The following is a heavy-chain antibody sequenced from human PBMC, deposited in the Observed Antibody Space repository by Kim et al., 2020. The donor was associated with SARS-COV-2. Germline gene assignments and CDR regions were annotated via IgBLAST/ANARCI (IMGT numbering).Heavy chain of an antibody. V-gene: IGHV4-31*02. J-gene: IGHJ4*02. Sequence: LKSRVAISVDTSKNQFSLKLSSVTAADTAVYYCARGVTIFGVVMSPFDYWGQGTLVTVSS. CDR3: ARGVTIFGVVMSPFDY. D-gene: IGHD3-3*01.